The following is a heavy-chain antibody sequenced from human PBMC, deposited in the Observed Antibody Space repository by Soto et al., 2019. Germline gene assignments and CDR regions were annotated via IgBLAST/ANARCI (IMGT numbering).Heavy chain of an antibody. CDR3: AKDWTSI. J-gene: IGHJ3*02. CDR1: GFTFGTYS. D-gene: IGHD3-3*01. Sequence: EVQLLESGGGLVQPGGSLKISCAASGFTFGTYSMTWLRQAPGKGLEWVSTISGSGGSTYYLDSVQGRFTISRDNSKNTLYLQMNSLRGEDTAVYYCAKDWTSIWGQGTMVTVSS. CDR2: ISGSGGST. V-gene: IGHV3-23*01.